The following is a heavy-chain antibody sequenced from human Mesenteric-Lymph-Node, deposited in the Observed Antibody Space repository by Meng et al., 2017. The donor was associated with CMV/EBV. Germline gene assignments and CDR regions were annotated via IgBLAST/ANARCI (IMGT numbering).Heavy chain of an antibody. J-gene: IGHJ5*02. V-gene: IGHV1-8*01. CDR1: YTFTSYD. D-gene: IGHD2-15*01. CDR3: ARGPDIVVAVAGTAGLDP. CDR2: MNPNSGTA. Sequence: YTFTSYDINWVRQATGQGLEWMGWMNPNSGTAGYAQKFQGRVTMTRDTSISTAYMELSSLRSDDTAVYYCARGPDIVVAVAGTAGLDPWGQGTLVTVSS.